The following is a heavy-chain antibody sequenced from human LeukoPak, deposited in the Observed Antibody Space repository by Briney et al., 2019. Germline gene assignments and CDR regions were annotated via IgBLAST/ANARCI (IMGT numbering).Heavy chain of an antibody. J-gene: IGHJ4*02. CDR3: AKATTVTTKGGFDY. CDR2: ISGSGGST. D-gene: IGHD4-17*01. Sequence: GGSLRLSCAASGFTFSSYAMSWARQAPGKGLEWVSAISGSGGSTYYADSVKGRFTISRDNSKNTLYLQMNSLRAEDTAVYYCAKATTVTTKGGFDYWGQGTLVTVSS. CDR1: GFTFSSYA. V-gene: IGHV3-23*01.